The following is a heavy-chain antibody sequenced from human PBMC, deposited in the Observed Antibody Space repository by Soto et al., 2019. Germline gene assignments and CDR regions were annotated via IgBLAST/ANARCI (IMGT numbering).Heavy chain of an antibody. J-gene: IGHJ6*02. CDR3: ARTATSTTVSMDV. CDR1: GYSFTIYW. CDR2: IYPGDSDT. D-gene: IGHD4-17*01. V-gene: IGHV5-51*01. Sequence: PGESLKISCKGSGYSFTIYWIAWVRQMPGKGLDWMGIIYPGDSDTRYSPSFQGQVTISADKSINTAYLQWNSLKASDTAMYYCARTATSTTVSMDVWGQGTTVTVSS.